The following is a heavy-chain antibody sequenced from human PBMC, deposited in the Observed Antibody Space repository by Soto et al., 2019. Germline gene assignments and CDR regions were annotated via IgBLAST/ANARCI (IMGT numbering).Heavy chain of an antibody. J-gene: IGHJ4*02. CDR2: ISAHNGNT. Sequence: QVHLVQSGAEVKKPGASVKVSCKGSGYIFTTYGITWVRQAPGQGLEWMGWISAHNGNTNYAQKHQGRLTVTRDTSTRTDYMELRNLRSDDTAVYYCARWRYGDYWGQGALVTVSS. D-gene: IGHD1-1*01. V-gene: IGHV1-18*01. CDR3: ARWRYGDY. CDR1: GYIFTTYG.